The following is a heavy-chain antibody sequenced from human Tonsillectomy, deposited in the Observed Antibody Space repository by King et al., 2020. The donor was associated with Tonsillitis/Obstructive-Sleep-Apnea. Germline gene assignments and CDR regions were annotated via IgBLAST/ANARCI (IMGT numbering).Heavy chain of an antibody. Sequence: ITLKESGPTLVKPTQTLTLTCTFSGFSLSASGVGVGWIRQPPGKALEWLAFIYWDDDKRYSPSLKSRLTITKDTSKNQVVLTMTNMDPVDTATYYCAPRRKSRIFGVVIPFDYWGQGTLVTGPS. V-gene: IGHV2-5*02. CDR1: GFSLSASGVG. J-gene: IGHJ4*02. D-gene: IGHD3-3*02. CDR2: IYWDDDK. CDR3: APRRKSRIFGVVIPFDY.